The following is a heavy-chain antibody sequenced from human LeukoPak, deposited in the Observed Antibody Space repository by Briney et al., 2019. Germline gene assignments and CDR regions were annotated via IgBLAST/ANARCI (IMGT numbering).Heavy chain of an antibody. Sequence: GGSLRLSCAASGFTFSSYSKNWVRQAPGKGLEWVSSISSSSSYIYYADSVKGRFTISRDNAKNSLYLQMNSLRAEDTAVYYCARDRSSSSGRNYFDYWGQGTLVTVSS. V-gene: IGHV3-21*01. CDR3: ARDRSSSSGRNYFDY. CDR1: GFTFSSYS. CDR2: ISSSSSYI. J-gene: IGHJ4*02. D-gene: IGHD6-6*01.